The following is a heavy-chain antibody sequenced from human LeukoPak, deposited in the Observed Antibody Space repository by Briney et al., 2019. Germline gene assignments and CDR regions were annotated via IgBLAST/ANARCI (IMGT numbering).Heavy chain of an antibody. D-gene: IGHD2-2*01. J-gene: IGHJ6*02. V-gene: IGHV3-9*01. CDR2: ISWNSGSI. CDR1: GFTFDDYA. CDR3: AKDGFTDCSSTSCYYYYGMDV. Sequence: RPGGSLRLSCAASGFTFDDYAMHWVRHAPGKGLEWVSGISWNSGSIGYADSVKGRFTISRDNAKNSLYLQMNSLRAEDTALYYCAKDGFTDCSSTSCYYYYGMDVWGQGTTVTVSS.